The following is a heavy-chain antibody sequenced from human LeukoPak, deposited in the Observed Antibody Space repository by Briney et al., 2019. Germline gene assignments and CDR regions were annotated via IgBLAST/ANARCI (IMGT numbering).Heavy chain of an antibody. CDR2: MSVSGSST. J-gene: IGHJ1*01. CDR3: ANLIIAAAGFEYVHH. Sequence: PGGSLRLSCAASGFTFSSYSMNWVRQAPGKGLEWVSGMSVSGSSTFYADSVKGRFTISRDISKNTLYLQMSSLRAEDTAVYYCANLIIAAAGFEYVHHWGQGTLVTVSS. V-gene: IGHV3-23*01. CDR1: GFTFSSYS. D-gene: IGHD6-13*01.